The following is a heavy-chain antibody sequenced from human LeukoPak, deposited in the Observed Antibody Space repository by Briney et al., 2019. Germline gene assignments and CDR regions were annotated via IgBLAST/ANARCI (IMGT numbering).Heavy chain of an antibody. CDR3: ARDFGMVRGVIRFDY. Sequence: SETLSLTCTVSGGSISSSSYYWGWIRQPPGKGLEWIGSIYYSGSTYHNPSLKSRVTISVDTSKNQFSLKLSSVTAADTAVYYCARDFGMVRGVIRFDYWGQGTLVTVSS. CDR2: IYYSGST. V-gene: IGHV4-39*07. D-gene: IGHD3-10*01. CDR1: GGSISSSSYY. J-gene: IGHJ4*02.